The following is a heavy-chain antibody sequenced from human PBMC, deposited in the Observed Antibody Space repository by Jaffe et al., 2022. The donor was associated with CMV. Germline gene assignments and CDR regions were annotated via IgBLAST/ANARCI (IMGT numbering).Heavy chain of an antibody. Sequence: QVQLVESGGGVVQPGRSLRLSCAASGFTFSSYGMHWVRQAPGKGLEWVAVIWYDGSNKYYADSVKGRFTISRDNSKNTLYLQMNSLRAEDTAVYYCAGSIAAAGWVDYWGQGTLVTVSS. CDR2: IWYDGSNK. CDR3: AGSIAAAGWVDY. D-gene: IGHD6-13*01. CDR1: GFTFSSYG. V-gene: IGHV3-33*08. J-gene: IGHJ4*02.